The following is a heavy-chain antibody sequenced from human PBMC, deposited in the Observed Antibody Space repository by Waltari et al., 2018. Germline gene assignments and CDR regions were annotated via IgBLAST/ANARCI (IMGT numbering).Heavy chain of an antibody. V-gene: IGHV1-2*02. D-gene: IGHD3-10*01. CDR2: INPNSGGK. CDR1: GYTFTGYY. CDR3: AREGQVLLWFGELPPSGMDV. Sequence: QVQLVQSGAEVKKPGASVKVSCKASGYTFTGYYMHWVRQAPGPGLEWMGWINPNSGGKNYAQKFQGRVTMTRDTSISTAYMELSRLRSDDTAVYYCAREGQVLLWFGELPPSGMDVWGQGTTVTVSS. J-gene: IGHJ6*02.